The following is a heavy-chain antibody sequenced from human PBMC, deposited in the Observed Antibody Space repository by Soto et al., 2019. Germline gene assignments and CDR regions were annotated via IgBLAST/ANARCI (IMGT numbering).Heavy chain of an antibody. CDR2: IYFSGST. CDR1: GGSISSYY. D-gene: IGHD2-15*01. J-gene: IGHJ4*02. V-gene: IGHV4-59*01. Sequence: PSETLSLTCTVSGGSISSYYWSWIRQPPGKGLEWIGYIYFSGSTNYNPSLKSRVTISIDTSKNQFSLKLSSVTAADTAVYYCGRTPYGGYVDYWGQGTLVTVSS. CDR3: GRTPYGGYVDY.